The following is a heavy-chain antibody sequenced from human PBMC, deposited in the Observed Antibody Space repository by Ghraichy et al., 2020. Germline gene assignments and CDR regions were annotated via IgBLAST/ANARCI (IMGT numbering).Heavy chain of an antibody. CDR2: IYHTGNT. CDR1: GYSIRSGYF. CDR3: ATLAVAGPFDY. V-gene: IGHV4-38-2*02. Sequence: SETLSLTCTVSGYSIRSGYFWGWIRQPPGKGLEWIGRIYHTGNTHYNPSLKSRVTISVDTSKNQFSLRLTSVTAADTAVYYCATLAVAGPFDYWGQGTLVTVSS. J-gene: IGHJ4*02. D-gene: IGHD6-19*01.